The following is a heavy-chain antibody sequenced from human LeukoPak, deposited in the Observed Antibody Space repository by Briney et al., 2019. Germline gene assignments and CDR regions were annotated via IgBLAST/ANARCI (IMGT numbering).Heavy chain of an antibody. D-gene: IGHD6-13*01. CDR3: ARHYPTGSWPPDY. Sequence: SETLSLTCTVSGYSISSGYYWGWIRQPPGKGLEWIGSIYHSGSTYYNPSLKSRVTISVDTSKNQFSLKLSSVTAADTAVYYCARHYPTGSWPPDYWGQGXLVTXSS. CDR1: GYSISSGYY. J-gene: IGHJ4*02. CDR2: IYHSGST. V-gene: IGHV4-38-2*02.